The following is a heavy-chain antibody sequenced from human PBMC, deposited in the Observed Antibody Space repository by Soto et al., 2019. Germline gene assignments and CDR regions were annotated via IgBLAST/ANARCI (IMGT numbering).Heavy chain of an antibody. D-gene: IGHD2-2*01. Sequence: GESLKISCKGSGYRFTSYCISWVRQMPGKGLEWMGRIDPSDSYTNYSPSFQGHVTISADKSISTAYLQWSSLKASDTAMYYCARLGHQLPYYYYYGMDVWGQGTTVTVSS. CDR2: IDPSDSYT. CDR3: ARLGHQLPYYYYYGMDV. J-gene: IGHJ6*02. V-gene: IGHV5-10-1*01. CDR1: GYRFTSYC.